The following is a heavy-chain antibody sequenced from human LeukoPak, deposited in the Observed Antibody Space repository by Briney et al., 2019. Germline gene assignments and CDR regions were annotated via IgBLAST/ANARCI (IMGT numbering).Heavy chain of an antibody. CDR1: GFSFSSYA. V-gene: IGHV3-23*01. Sequence: GGSLRLSCAASGFSFSSYAMSWVRQAPGKGLEWVSTISGSGGRTYYADSVKGRFTISRDNSKNSLYLQVNSLRAEDTALYYCAREGDSSGYYYVAYFDYWGQGTLVTVSS. CDR3: AREGDSSGYYYVAYFDY. CDR2: ISGSGGRT. D-gene: IGHD3-22*01. J-gene: IGHJ4*02.